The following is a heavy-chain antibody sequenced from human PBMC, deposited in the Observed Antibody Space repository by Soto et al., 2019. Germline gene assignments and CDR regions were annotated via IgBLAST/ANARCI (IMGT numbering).Heavy chain of an antibody. CDR2: INSDGSST. CDR3: HIVSSAMLFVGRNLFAP. CDR1: GFSFSSYW. Sequence: QPGGSLRLSCAASGFSFSSYWMHWVRQAPGKGLVWVSRINSDGSSTSYADSVKGRFTISRDNAKNTLYLQMNSLRAEDTAVYYCHIVSSAMLFVGRNLFAPSARRTLVIVSS. D-gene: IGHD2-2*01. V-gene: IGHV3-74*01. J-gene: IGHJ5*02.